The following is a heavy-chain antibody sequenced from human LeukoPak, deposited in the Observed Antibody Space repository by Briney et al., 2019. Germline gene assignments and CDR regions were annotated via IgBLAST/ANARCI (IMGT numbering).Heavy chain of an antibody. Sequence: PSETLSLTCAVSGYSISSSSYYWGWIRQPPGKGLEWIGSIYYSGSTYYNPSLKSRVTISVDTSKNQFSLKLSSVTAADTAVYYCASGYSYGYVWYWGQGTLVTVSS. V-gene: IGHV4-39*01. J-gene: IGHJ4*02. CDR2: IYYSGST. D-gene: IGHD5-18*01. CDR1: GYSISSSSYY. CDR3: ASGYSYGYVWY.